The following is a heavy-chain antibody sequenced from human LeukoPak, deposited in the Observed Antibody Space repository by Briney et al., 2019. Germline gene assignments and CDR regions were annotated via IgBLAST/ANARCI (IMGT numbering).Heavy chain of an antibody. J-gene: IGHJ6*03. CDR1: GGSFSGYY. Sequence: SETLSLTCAVYGGSFSGYYCNWIRQPPGKGLEWIGEINQSGSTNYNPSLKSQVTISVDTSKNQFSLKLSSVTAADTAVYYCARRRAPYYYYMDVWGKGTTVTVSS. V-gene: IGHV4-34*01. CDR3: ARRRAPYYYYMDV. CDR2: INQSGST.